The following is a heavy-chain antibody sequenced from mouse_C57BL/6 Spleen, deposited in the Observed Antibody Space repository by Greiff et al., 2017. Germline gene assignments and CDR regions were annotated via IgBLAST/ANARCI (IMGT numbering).Heavy chain of an antibody. CDR1: GFTFSSYA. CDR3: ARERLLDY. J-gene: IGHJ2*01. D-gene: IGHD2-2*01. Sequence: EVKLMESGGGLVKPGGSLKLSCAASGFTFSSYAMSWVRQTPEKRLAWVATISDGGSYTYYPDNVKGRFTISRDNAKNNLYLQMSHLKSEDTAMYYCARERLLDYWGQGTTLTVSS. CDR2: ISDGGSYT. V-gene: IGHV5-4*01.